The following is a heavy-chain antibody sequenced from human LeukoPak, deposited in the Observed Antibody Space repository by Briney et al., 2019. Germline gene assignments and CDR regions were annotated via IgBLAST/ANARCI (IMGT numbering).Heavy chain of an antibody. V-gene: IGHV1-18*01. J-gene: IGHJ4*02. D-gene: IGHD6-13*01. Sequence: ASVKVSCKASGYTFTSYGISWVRQAPGQGLEWMGWISAYNGNTNYAQKLQGRVTMTTDTSTSTAYMELRSLRSDDTAVYYCARDFKRGRFSSSWYWSGLPNYFDYWGQGTLVTVSS. CDR3: ARDFKRGRFSSSWYWSGLPNYFDY. CDR1: GYTFTSYG. CDR2: ISAYNGNT.